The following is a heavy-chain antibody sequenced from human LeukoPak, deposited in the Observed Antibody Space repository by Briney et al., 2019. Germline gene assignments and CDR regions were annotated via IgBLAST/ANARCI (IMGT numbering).Heavy chain of an antibody. D-gene: IGHD4-17*01. J-gene: IGHJ5*02. CDR2: IIPIFGTA. Sequence: ASVKVSCKASGGTFSSYAISWVRQAPGQGLEGMGGIIPIFGTANYAQKFQGRVTFTTDESTSTACMELSSLRSEDTAVYYCAKADYGDYTVDPWGQGTLVTVSS. V-gene: IGHV1-69*05. CDR1: GGTFSSYA. CDR3: AKADYGDYTVDP.